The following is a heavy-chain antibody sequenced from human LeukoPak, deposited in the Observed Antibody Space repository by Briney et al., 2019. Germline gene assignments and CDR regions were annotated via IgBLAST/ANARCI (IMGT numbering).Heavy chain of an antibody. Sequence: SETLSLTCTVSRGSIRSGDYYWSWIRQPPGKGLEWIGYIYYSGSTYYHPSLKSRVTISVAMSKNRFSLKLRSVTAADTAVYYCARASASPCTNGVCYTRYYFDYWGQGTLVAVSS. CDR1: RGSIRSGDYY. CDR2: IYYSGST. D-gene: IGHD2-8*01. J-gene: IGHJ4*02. V-gene: IGHV4-30-4*01. CDR3: ARASASPCTNGVCYTRYYFDY.